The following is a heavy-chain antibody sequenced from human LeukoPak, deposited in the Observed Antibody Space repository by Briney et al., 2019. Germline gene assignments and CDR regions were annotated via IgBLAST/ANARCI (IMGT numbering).Heavy chain of an antibody. CDR3: TKTYGSGSKYSYYFDY. D-gene: IGHD3-10*01. CDR1: GFTFSSYA. J-gene: IGHJ4*02. Sequence: GGSLRLSCAASGFTFSSYAMIWVRQAPGKGLGWVTAISGSGGTTYYADSVKGRFTISRDNSKNTVYLQMNSLRAEDTAIYYCTKTYGSGSKYSYYFDYWGQGTLVTVSS. CDR2: ISGSGGTT. V-gene: IGHV3-23*01.